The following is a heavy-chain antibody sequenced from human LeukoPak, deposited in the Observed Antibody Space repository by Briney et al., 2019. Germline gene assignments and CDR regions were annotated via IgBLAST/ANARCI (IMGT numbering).Heavy chain of an antibody. CDR1: GGSISSSSYY. V-gene: IGHV4-39*07. CDR3: ARDERGWQQFGY. CDR2: IYYSGST. D-gene: IGHD4-23*01. J-gene: IGHJ4*02. Sequence: PSETLSLTCTVSGGSISSSSYYWGWIRQPPGKGLEWIGSIYYSGSTYYNPSLKSRVTISVDTSKNQFSLKLSSVTAADTAVYYCARDERGWQQFGYWGQGTLVTVSS.